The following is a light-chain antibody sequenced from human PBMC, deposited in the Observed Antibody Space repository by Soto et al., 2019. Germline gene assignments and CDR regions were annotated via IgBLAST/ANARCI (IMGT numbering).Light chain of an antibody. V-gene: IGLV2-8*01. CDR1: SSDVGGYNY. CDR3: NSYAGSNTWV. CDR2: EAT. Sequence: QSALTQPPSASGSPGQSVTISCTGTSSDVGGYNYVSWYQQHPGEAPKLMIYEATKRPSGVPDRFSGSKSGNTASLTVSGLQAEDEADYYCNSYAGSNTWVFGGGTKLTVL. J-gene: IGLJ3*02.